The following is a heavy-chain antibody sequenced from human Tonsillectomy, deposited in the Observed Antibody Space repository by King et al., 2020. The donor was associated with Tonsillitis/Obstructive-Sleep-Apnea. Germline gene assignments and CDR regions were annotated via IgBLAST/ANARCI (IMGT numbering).Heavy chain of an antibody. Sequence: VQLVESGGGLVQPGGSLRLSCSVSGFTFSGNGMHWVRQAQGKGLEYVSAISINGGSTYYADSGKGRFTISRDNSKNTLYLQMSSLRTEDTAVYYCVKVFPSSSGKYYFDYWGQGTLVTVSS. V-gene: IGHV3-64D*06. J-gene: IGHJ4*02. CDR3: VKVFPSSSGKYYFDY. CDR2: ISINGGST. D-gene: IGHD6-6*01. CDR1: GFTFSGNG.